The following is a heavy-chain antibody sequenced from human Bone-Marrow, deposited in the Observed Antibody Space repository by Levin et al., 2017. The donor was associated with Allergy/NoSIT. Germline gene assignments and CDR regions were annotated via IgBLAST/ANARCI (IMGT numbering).Heavy chain of an antibody. CDR2: IHGSGGST. CDR3: AKEHDYELWYFDL. CDR1: GFTFSTYA. Sequence: QSGGSLRLSCAASGFTFSTYAMSWVRQAPGTGLEWVSTIHGSGGSTYYADSVKGRFTISRDNSKNTLYLQMNSLRAEDTAVYFCAKEHDYELWYFDLWGRGTLVTVSS. V-gene: IGHV3-23*01. J-gene: IGHJ2*01. D-gene: IGHD4/OR15-4a*01.